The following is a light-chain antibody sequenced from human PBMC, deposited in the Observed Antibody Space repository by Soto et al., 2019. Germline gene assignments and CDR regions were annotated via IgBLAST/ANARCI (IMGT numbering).Light chain of an antibody. CDR3: QQYNNWPPYT. CDR2: GES. CDR1: EGVXRN. J-gene: IGKJ2*01. Sequence: VMTQSPATLSVSPGERATLSCRASEGVXRNFGWYEQKPGQAPRLLIXGESTRANGIPARFSGSGSGTEFTLTISSLQSEYYAFYYCQQYNNWPPYTFGQGTKVDI. V-gene: IGKV3-15*01.